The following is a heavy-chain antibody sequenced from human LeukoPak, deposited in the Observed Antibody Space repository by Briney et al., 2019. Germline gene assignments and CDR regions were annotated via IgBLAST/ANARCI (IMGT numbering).Heavy chain of an antibody. CDR1: GFTFSNYW. CDR2: VSSSGATT. J-gene: IGHJ3*01. Sequence: QTGGSLRLSCAASGFTFSNYWMHWVRQAPGKGLEWVSAVSSSGATTYYADSVKGRFTVSRDNSKSTLYLQMNSLRAEDTAVYYCARDLGSGHLPDAFDVCGQGTMVIVSS. D-gene: IGHD6-19*01. CDR3: ARDLGSGHLPDAFDV. V-gene: IGHV3-23*01.